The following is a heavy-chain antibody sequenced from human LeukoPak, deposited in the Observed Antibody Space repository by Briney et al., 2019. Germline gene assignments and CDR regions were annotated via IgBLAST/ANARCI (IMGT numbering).Heavy chain of an antibody. CDR1: GGSISSGGYY. J-gene: IGHJ4*02. CDR2: IYYSGST. CDR3: ASSGVGGNIVD. D-gene: IGHD4-23*01. V-gene: IGHV4-31*03. Sequence: SETLSLTCTVSGGSISSGGYYWSWIRQHPGKGLEWIGYIYYSGSTYYNLSLKSRVTISVDTSKNQFSLKLSSVTAADTAVYYCASSGVGGNIVDWGQGTLVTVSS.